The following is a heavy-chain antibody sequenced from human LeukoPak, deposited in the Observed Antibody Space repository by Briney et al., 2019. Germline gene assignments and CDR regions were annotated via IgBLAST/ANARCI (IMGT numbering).Heavy chain of an antibody. V-gene: IGHV4-4*08. J-gene: IGHJ3*02. Sequence: TSETLSLTCSVSGGSINNYYWSWIRQPPGKGLEWIGRIYTSGSTNYNPSPKSRVTISVDTSKNQFSLKLSSVTAADTAVYYCARDGGGYSYGGDAFDIWGQGTMVTVSS. CDR2: IYTSGST. CDR3: ARDGGGYSYGGDAFDI. CDR1: GGSINNYY. D-gene: IGHD5-18*01.